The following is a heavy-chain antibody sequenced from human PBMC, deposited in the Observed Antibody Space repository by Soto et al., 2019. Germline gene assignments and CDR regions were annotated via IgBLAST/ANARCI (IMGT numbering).Heavy chain of an antibody. D-gene: IGHD2-21*01. V-gene: IGHV3-23*01. J-gene: IGHJ4*02. CDR3: ATAVKSKVIR. CDR1: GFPFSYYA. Sequence: PGGSLRLSCAASGFPFSYYAMSWVRQAPGKGPEWVSGISGTGTAYYADSAEGRFTVSRDNSNNTLNLQMDNLRADDTAVYYCATAVKSKVIRWGRGTLVTVSS. CDR2: ISGTGTA.